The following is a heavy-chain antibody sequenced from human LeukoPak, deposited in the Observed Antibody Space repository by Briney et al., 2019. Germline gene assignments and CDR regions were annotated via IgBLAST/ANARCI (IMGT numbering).Heavy chain of an antibody. D-gene: IGHD6-19*01. J-gene: IGHJ4*02. Sequence: GGSLRLSCAASGFTFSSYAMSWVRQAPGKGLEWVSAISGSGGSTYYADSVKVRFTISRDNSKNTLYLQMNSLRAEDTAVYYCAKTPVAQGYYFDYWGQGTLVTVSS. V-gene: IGHV3-23*01. CDR2: ISGSGGST. CDR1: GFTFSSYA. CDR3: AKTPVAQGYYFDY.